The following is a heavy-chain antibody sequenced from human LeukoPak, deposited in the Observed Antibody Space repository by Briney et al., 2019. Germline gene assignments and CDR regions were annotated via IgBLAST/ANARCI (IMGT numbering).Heavy chain of an antibody. CDR2: INHSGST. J-gene: IGHJ4*02. CDR1: GGSFSGYY. V-gene: IGHV4-34*01. CDR3: ARERPLPGYYFDY. Sequence: SETLSLTCAVYGGSFSGYYWSWIRQPPGKGLEWIGEINHSGSTNYNPSLKSRATISVGTSKNQFSLKLSSVTAADTAVYYCARERPLPGYYFDYWGQGTLVTVSS.